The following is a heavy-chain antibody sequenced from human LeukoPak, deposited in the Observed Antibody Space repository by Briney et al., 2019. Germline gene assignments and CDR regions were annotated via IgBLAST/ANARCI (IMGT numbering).Heavy chain of an antibody. J-gene: IGHJ4*02. CDR3: ARWGLGLTYFDY. D-gene: IGHD7-27*01. Sequence: SETLSLTCTVSGGSISSGAYYWTCIRQHPGKGLEWIGYIYYSGNAYYNPSLKSRITISVDTSKNQFSLKLSSVTAADTAVYYCARWGLGLTYFDYWGQGILVTVSS. CDR2: IYYSGNA. CDR1: GGSISSGAYY. V-gene: IGHV4-31*03.